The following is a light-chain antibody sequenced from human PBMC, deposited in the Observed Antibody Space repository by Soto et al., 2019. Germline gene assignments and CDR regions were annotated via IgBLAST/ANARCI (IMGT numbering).Light chain of an antibody. CDR1: QSFSSSY. J-gene: IGKJ1*01. Sequence: EIVLTQSPGTLSLSPGERATLSCRASQSFSSSYLAWYQQRPGQAPRLLIYGASSRATGIPDRFSGSGSGTDFTLTNRRLEPEDFAVYYCHQYSRSPWVFGQGTKVEIK. CDR3: HQYSRSPWV. V-gene: IGKV3-20*01. CDR2: GAS.